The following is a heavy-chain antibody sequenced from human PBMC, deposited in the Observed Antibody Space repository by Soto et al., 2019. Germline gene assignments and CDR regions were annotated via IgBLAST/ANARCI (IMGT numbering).Heavy chain of an antibody. D-gene: IGHD1-26*01. V-gene: IGHV1-3*01. CDR1: GYTFTSYA. CDR2: INSGNGKT. Sequence: ASVKVFCKAPGYTFTSYAMHWVRPVHGQRLEWMGWINSGNGKTKYSQKFQGRVTLTRETSASTAYMALSSLRPEDTVVYYCARGRYSWNYEVMDSWGQRTLVTVSS. CDR3: ARGRYSWNYEVMDS. J-gene: IGHJ4*02.